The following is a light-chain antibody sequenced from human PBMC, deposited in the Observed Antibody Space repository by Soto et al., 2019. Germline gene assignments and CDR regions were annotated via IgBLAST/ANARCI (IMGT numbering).Light chain of an antibody. CDR3: QHCNTSWT. J-gene: IGKJ1*01. V-gene: IGKV1-5*01. CDR1: QRISTW. Sequence: GDRVTITCRASQRISTWLAWYXQXPXXXPXXLIYDVSSLESGVPSRFSGSGSGTEFTLTISSLQPDDFATYYCQHCNTSWTFGQGNKVDIK. CDR2: DVS.